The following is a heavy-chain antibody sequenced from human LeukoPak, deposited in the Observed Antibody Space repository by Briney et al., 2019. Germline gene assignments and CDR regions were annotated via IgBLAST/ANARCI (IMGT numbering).Heavy chain of an antibody. D-gene: IGHD6-19*01. CDR3: ATLGETSGWYPDH. J-gene: IGHJ4*02. CDR2: VRSKGYNYAT. V-gene: IGHV3-73*01. CDR1: GFTVSGSA. Sequence: GGSLKLSCAAAGFTVSGSAMHWVRQASGKGLEWLGRVRSKGYNYATAYGASVKDRFIISRDDSKSTAYLQMSSLKSEDTAVYYCATLGETSGWYPDHWGQGTLVTVSS.